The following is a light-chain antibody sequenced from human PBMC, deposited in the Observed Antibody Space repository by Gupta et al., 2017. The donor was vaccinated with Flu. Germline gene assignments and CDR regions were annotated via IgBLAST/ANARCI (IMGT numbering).Light chain of an antibody. CDR3: QAWDSTSGV. Sequence: SVVLTQPPSVSVAPGQTALIRCGGDTIRRKTVHWYQRKPGQAPVLVLYDDSERPSGIPERFAGSTSGSTASLTISRVEAGDEADYFCQAWDSTSGVFGTGTKVTVL. CDR2: DDS. CDR1: TIRRKT. J-gene: IGLJ1*01. V-gene: IGLV3-21*02.